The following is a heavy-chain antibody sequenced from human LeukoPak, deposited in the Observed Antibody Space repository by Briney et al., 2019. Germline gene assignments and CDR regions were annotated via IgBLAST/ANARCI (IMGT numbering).Heavy chain of an antibody. Sequence: SETLSLTCAVSGYSISSGYYWGWIRQPPGKGLEWFGSIYHSGSTYYNPSLKSRVTISVDTSKNQFSLKLSSVTAADTAVYYCARRPVYSNYGNYYYYMDVWGKGTTVTVSS. CDR1: GYSISSGYY. CDR2: IYHSGST. V-gene: IGHV4-38-2*01. CDR3: ARRPVYSNYGNYYYYMDV. J-gene: IGHJ6*03. D-gene: IGHD4-11*01.